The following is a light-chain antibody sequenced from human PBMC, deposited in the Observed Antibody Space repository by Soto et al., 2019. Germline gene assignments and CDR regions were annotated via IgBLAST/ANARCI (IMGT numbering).Light chain of an antibody. V-gene: IGLV1-40*01. CDR1: SSNIGAGYD. CDR2: GNS. CDR3: HSYDRSLLWV. Sequence: QSVLTQPPSVSGAPGQRVTISCTGGSSNIGAGYDVHWYQQLPGTAPKLLIYGNSNRPSGVPDRFSGSKSGTSASLAITGLQAEDEADYYCHSYDRSLLWVFGGGTKLTVL. J-gene: IGLJ3*02.